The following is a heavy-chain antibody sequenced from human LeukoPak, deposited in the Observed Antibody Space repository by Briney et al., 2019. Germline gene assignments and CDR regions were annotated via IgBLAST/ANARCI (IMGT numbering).Heavy chain of an antibody. V-gene: IGHV3-7*01. CDR2: IKRDESEK. CDR3: ARLYSGSVRVFDS. Sequence: GGSLRLSCAASAFTFSNYWMSWVRQAPGKGLEWVANIKRDESEKFYVDSVKGRFTISRDNAKNSMFLQMNSLRAEDTAVYNCARLYSGSVRVFDSWGQGTLVTVSS. J-gene: IGHJ4*02. CDR1: AFTFSNYW. D-gene: IGHD6-19*01.